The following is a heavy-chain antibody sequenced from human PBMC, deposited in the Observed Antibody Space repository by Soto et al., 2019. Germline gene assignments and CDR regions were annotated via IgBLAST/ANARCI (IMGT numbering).Heavy chain of an antibody. CDR1: GYTFTSYG. CDR2: ISAYNGNT. Sequence: QVQLVQSGAEVKKPGASVKVSCKASGYTFTSYGISWVRQAPGQGLEWMGWISAYNGNTNYAQKLQGRVTMTTDTSPSTAYMELGSLGSDDTAVYDCAARGGRWPPSLLHAFDSWGQGTMVTVSS. J-gene: IGHJ3*02. V-gene: IGHV1-18*01. CDR3: AARGGRWPPSLLHAFDS. D-gene: IGHD2-15*01.